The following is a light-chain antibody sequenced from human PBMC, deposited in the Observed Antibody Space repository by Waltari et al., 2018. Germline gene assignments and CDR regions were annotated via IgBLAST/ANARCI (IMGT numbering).Light chain of an antibody. CDR2: DVS. J-gene: IGLJ2*01. CDR3: CSYAGSYTFEVV. V-gene: IGLV2-11*01. CDR1: SSDVGGYNY. Sequence: QSALTQPRSVSGSPGQSVTISCTGTSSDVGGYNYVSWYQQHPGKAHKLMIYDVSKRPSGVPDRFSGSKSGNTASLTISGLQAEDEADYYCCSYAGSYTFEVVFGGGTKLTVL.